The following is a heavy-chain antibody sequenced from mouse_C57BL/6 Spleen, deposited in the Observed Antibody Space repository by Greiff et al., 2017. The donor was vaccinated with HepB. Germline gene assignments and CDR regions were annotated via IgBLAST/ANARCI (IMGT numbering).Heavy chain of an antibody. V-gene: IGHV3-6*01. Sequence: EVKLEESGPGLVKPSQSLSLTCSVTGYSITSGYYWNWIRQFPGNKLEWMGYISYDGSNNYNPSLKNRISITRDTSKNQFFLKLNSVTTEDTATYYCARGITTVGFDYWGQGTTLTVSS. CDR3: ARGITTVGFDY. CDR1: GYSITSGYY. J-gene: IGHJ2*01. D-gene: IGHD1-1*01. CDR2: ISYDGSN.